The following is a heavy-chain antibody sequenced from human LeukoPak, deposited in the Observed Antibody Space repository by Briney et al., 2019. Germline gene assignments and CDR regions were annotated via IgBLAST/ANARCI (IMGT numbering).Heavy chain of an antibody. CDR1: GGSISSYY. D-gene: IGHD4-17*01. V-gene: IGHV4-59*08. J-gene: IGHJ4*02. Sequence: SETLSLTCTVSGGSISSYYWSWIRQPPGKGLEWIGYIYYSGSTNYNPSLKSRVTISVDTSKNQFSLKLSSVTAADTAVYYCARSLSPYGDYAFDYWGQGTLVTVSS. CDR2: IYYSGST. CDR3: ARSLSPYGDYAFDY.